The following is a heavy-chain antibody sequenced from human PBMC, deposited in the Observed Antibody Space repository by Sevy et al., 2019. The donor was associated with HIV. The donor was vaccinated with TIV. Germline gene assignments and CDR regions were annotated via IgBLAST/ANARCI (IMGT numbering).Heavy chain of an antibody. CDR1: GFTFREAW. V-gene: IGHV3-15*01. Sequence: GGSLRLSCAASGFTFREAWMSWVRQDPGKGLEWVGRIKSKTDAATRDFAAPVRGRFSISRDDSANTVYLVMNNLKPEDTGVYYCAAGTGSSDFDYWGQGTLVTVSS. J-gene: IGHJ4*02. D-gene: IGHD1-26*01. CDR2: IKSKTDAATR. CDR3: AAGTGSSDFDY.